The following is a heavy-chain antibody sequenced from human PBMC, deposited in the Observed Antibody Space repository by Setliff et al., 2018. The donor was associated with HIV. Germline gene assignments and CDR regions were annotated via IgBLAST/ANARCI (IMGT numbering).Heavy chain of an antibody. D-gene: IGHD4-17*01. V-gene: IGHV4-4*07. CDR2: VSSRGDT. CDR3: ARAAAGNTGPFDL. Sequence: PSETRSLTCTVSDSGTYYWSWIRQPAGKGLEWIGRVSSRGDTNYNPSLKSRVTMSVDTSKNQFSLKLTSVTASDTAVYYCARAAAGNTGPFDLWGQGSPVTVSS. CDR1: DSGTYY. J-gene: IGHJ4*02.